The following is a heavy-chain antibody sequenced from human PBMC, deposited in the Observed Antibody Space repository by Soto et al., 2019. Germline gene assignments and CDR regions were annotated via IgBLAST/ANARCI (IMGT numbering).Heavy chain of an antibody. V-gene: IGHV4-31*03. D-gene: IGHD6-19*01. J-gene: IGHJ5*02. Sequence: QVQLQESGPGLVKPSQTLSLTCTVSGGSISSGGYYWSWIRQHPGKGLEWIGYIYYSGSTYYNPSLKSRVTISVDTSKNQFSLKLSSVTAADTAVYYCARIRYSSGWSHNWFDPWGQGTLVTVSS. CDR1: GGSISSGGYY. CDR3: ARIRYSSGWSHNWFDP. CDR2: IYYSGST.